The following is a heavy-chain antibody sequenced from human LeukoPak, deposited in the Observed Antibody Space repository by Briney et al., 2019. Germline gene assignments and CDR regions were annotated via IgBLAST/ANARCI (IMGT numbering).Heavy chain of an antibody. CDR1: GFTFSNYW. V-gene: IGHV3-7*04. CDR3: ARDRPSGWYLQYYFNY. Sequence: GGSLRLSCVVSGFTFSNYWMSWVRQAPGKGLEWVANIKPDGSEKNYVDSVKGRFTISRDNAKNSLYLQMNSLRAEDTAVYYCARDRPSGWYLQYYFNYWGQGSLVTVSS. CDR2: IKPDGSEK. D-gene: IGHD6-19*01. J-gene: IGHJ4*02.